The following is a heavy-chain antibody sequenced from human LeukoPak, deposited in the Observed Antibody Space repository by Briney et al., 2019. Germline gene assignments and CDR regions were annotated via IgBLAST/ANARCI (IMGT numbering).Heavy chain of an antibody. CDR3: AREGDNWNLGREVYYFDY. V-gene: IGHV3-48*02. CDR1: GFTFSSYS. D-gene: IGHD1-20*01. CDR2: ISSGSGSSI. J-gene: IGHJ4*02. Sequence: GGSLRLSCAASGFTFSSYSMNWVRQAPGKGLEWVSYISSGSGSSIYYADSVKGRFSISRDNAKNSLYLQMNSLRDEDTAVYYCAREGDNWNLGREVYYFDYWGQGTLVTVSS.